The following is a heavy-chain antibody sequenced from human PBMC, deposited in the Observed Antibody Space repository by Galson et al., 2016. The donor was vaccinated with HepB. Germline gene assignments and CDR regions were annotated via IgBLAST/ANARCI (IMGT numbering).Heavy chain of an antibody. CDR3: TTDNGRLAFDV. J-gene: IGHJ3*01. CDR1: QLPLTNAW. Sequence: SLRLSCAVSQLPLTNAWMSWVRQAPGKGLEWVGRIKNKVDGGTIDYAAPGRGRFTISIDDSKNTLHLQMNSLKTEDTAVYYCTTDNGRLAFDVWGPGTKVTVSS. V-gene: IGHV3-15*01. D-gene: IGHD2-8*01. CDR2: IKNKVDGGTI.